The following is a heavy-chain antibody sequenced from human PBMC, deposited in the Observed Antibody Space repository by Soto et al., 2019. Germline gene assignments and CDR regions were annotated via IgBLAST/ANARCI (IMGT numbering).Heavy chain of an antibody. Sequence: PGGSLRLSCAASGSTFDDYAMHWVRQAPGKGLEWVSGISWNSGSIGYADSVKGRFTISRDNAKNSLYLQMNSLRAEDTALYYCAKDMGAVAGQAFDYWGQGTQVTVSS. V-gene: IGHV3-9*01. CDR1: GSTFDDYA. CDR2: ISWNSGSI. J-gene: IGHJ4*02. D-gene: IGHD6-19*01. CDR3: AKDMGAVAGQAFDY.